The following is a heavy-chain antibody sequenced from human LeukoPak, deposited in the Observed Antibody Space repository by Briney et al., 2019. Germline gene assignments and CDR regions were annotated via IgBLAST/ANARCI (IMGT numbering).Heavy chain of an antibody. CDR1: VFTFSNHE. J-gene: IGHJ4*02. CDR2: YIGSGGRT. Sequence: GGSLRLSCAASVFTFSNHEVKSVRQTPGRGVERVSVYIGSGGRTYYADSVKGRYTVSSDNFKNTLYVQLESLRAEDTAVYFCAKENTKTTFRPGEATVTKGYFDYWGQGTLVTVSS. V-gene: IGHV3-23*01. D-gene: IGHD4-17*01. CDR3: AKENTKTTFRPGEATVTKGYFDY.